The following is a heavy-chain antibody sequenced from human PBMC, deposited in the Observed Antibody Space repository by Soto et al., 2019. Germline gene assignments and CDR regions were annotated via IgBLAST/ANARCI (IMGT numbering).Heavy chain of an antibody. CDR2: ISWNSGSI. D-gene: IGHD3-9*01. CDR1: GFTFDDYA. V-gene: IGHV3-9*01. CDR3: AKDRGYDISNAFDI. J-gene: IGHJ3*02. Sequence: EVQLVESGGGLVQPGRSLRLSCAASGFTFDDYAMHWVRQAPGKGLEWVSGISWNSGSIGYADSVKGRFTISRDNAKNSLYLQMNSLRAEDTALYYCAKDRGYDISNAFDIWGQGTMVTVSS.